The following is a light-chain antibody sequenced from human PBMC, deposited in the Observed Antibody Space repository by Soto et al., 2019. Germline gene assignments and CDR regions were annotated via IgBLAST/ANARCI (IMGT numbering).Light chain of an antibody. V-gene: IGLV2-14*03. Sequence: QSVLTQPASVSGSPGQSITISCTGSSSDVGGYDYVSWYQHHPGKAPKLMIHDVSNRPSGVSNRFSGSKSGNTASLTISGLQAEHAADYYCSSYTSSSTPYVFGTGTKVPVL. CDR2: DVS. J-gene: IGLJ1*01. CDR3: SSYTSSSTPYV. CDR1: SSDVGGYDY.